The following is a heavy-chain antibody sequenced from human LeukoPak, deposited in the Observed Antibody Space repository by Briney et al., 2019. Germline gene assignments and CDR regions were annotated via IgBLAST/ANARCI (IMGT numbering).Heavy chain of an antibody. CDR1: GGTFSSYA. CDR3: ARVYQEWLVRPPYFQH. CDR2: IIPIFGTA. V-gene: IGHV1-69*13. Sequence: SVKVSCKASGGTFSSYAISWVRQAPGQGLEWMGGIIPIFGTANYAQKFQGRVTIAADESTSTAYMELSSLRSEDTAVYYCARVYQEWLVRPPYFQHWGQGTLVAVSS. J-gene: IGHJ1*01. D-gene: IGHD6-19*01.